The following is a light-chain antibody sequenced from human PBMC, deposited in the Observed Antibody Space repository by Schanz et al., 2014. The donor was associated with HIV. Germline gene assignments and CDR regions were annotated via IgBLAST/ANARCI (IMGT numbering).Light chain of an antibody. V-gene: IGKV3-15*01. J-gene: IGKJ4*01. CDR2: GAS. Sequence: EIVMTQSPATLSVSPGERATLSCRASQSVSSNLAWYQHKPGQAPRLLIYGASTRATGIPVRFSGSGSGTEFTLTISSLQSEDFALYYCQQYDGWPLSFGGGTKVEIK. CDR1: QSVSSN. CDR3: QQYDGWPLS.